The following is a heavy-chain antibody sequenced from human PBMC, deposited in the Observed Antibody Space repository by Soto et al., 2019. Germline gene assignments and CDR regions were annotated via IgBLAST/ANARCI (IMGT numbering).Heavy chain of an antibody. CDR2: IYYSGST. J-gene: IGHJ6*02. CDR1: VGSISSGGYY. D-gene: IGHD3-3*01. V-gene: IGHV4-31*03. Sequence: TLPLTCTVSVGSISSGGYYWSWILQHPGKGLEWIGYIYYSGSTYYNPSLKSRVTISVDTSRNQFSLKLSSVTAADTAVYYCARDSGFWSGYYTGGGFVAYYGMDVWGQGTTVTVSS. CDR3: ARDSGFWSGYYTGGGFVAYYGMDV.